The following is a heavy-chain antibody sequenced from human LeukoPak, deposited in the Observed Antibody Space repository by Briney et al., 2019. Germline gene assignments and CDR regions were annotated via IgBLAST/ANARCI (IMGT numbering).Heavy chain of an antibody. Sequence: ETLRLTCAASGFTIITCGMSWVRQPPAQGLEWMGFIYHTGRANYNPSLNSRLTISVDTSTNQISLKLSSVTGADTAVYYCARDRLSWMAAAGVDALDMWGQGTMVTVSS. D-gene: IGHD6-13*01. J-gene: IGHJ3*02. V-gene: IGHV4-59*01. CDR1: GFTIITCG. CDR3: ARDRLSWMAAAGVDALDM. CDR2: IYHTGRA.